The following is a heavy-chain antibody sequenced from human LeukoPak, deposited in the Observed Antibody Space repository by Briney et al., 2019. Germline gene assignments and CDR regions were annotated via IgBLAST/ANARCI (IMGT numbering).Heavy chain of an antibody. J-gene: IGHJ4*02. CDR2: IYTSGST. CDR1: GGSISSYY. D-gene: IGHD1-26*01. Sequence: SETLSLTCTVSGGSISSYYWSWIRQPAGKGLEWIGRIYTSGSTNYNPSLKSRVTMSVDTSKNQFSLKLSSVTAADTAVYYCARDLTVGPTTDYFDYWGQGTLVTVSS. CDR3: ARDLTVGPTTDYFDY. V-gene: IGHV4-4*07.